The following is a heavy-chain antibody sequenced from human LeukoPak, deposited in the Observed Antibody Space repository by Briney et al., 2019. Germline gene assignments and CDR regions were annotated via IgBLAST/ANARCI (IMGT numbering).Heavy chain of an antibody. CDR2: VSAYNGNT. CDR3: ARDHLQYCSSGTCVA. J-gene: IGHJ5*02. CDR1: GYTFTSFR. Sequence: GASVKVSCKASGYTFTSFRISWVRQAPGQGLEWMGWVSAYNGNTNYAQKFRGRVTMTTDTSTSTAYMELRSLTSDDTAVYYCARDHLQYCSSGTCVAWGQGTLVTVSS. V-gene: IGHV1-18*01. D-gene: IGHD2-15*01.